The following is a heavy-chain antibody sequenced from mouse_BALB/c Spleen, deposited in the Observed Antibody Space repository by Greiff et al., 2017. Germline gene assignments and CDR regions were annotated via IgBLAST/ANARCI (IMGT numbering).Heavy chain of an antibody. D-gene: IGHD1-1*01. V-gene: IGHV3-2*02. CDR3: ARGGDYYGSSSYLGFAY. CDR1: GYSITSDYA. J-gene: IGHJ3*01. CDR2: ISYSGST. Sequence: EVKLEESGPGLVKPSQSLSLTCTVTGYSITSDYAWNWIRQFPGNKLEWMGYISYSGSTSYNPSLKSRISITRDTSKNQFFLQLNSVTTEDTATYYCARGGDYYGSSSYLGFAYWGQGTLVTVSA.